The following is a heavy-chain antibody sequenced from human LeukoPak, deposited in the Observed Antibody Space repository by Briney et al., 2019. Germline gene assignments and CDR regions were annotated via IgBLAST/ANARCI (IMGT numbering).Heavy chain of an antibody. CDR1: GFTFSSYA. V-gene: IGHV3-23*01. J-gene: IGHJ4*02. CDR2: ISGSGGST. D-gene: IGHD3-22*01. CDR3: ARDALSYYDSSGYYRE. Sequence: GGSLRLSCAASGFTFSSYAMSWVRQAPGKGLEWVSAISGSGGSTYYADSVKDRFTISRDNSKNTLYLQMNSLRAEDTAVYYCARDALSYYDSSGYYREWGQGTLVTVSS.